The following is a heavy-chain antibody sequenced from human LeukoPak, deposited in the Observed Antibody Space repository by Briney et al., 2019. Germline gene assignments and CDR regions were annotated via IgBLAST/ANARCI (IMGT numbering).Heavy chain of an antibody. J-gene: IGHJ4*02. CDR2: INPNSGGT. D-gene: IGHD1-26*01. CDR3: ARDLMLAELLLPFDY. V-gene: IGHV1-2*02. CDR1: GYTFTGYY. Sequence: ASVKVSCKASGYTFTGYYMHWVRQAPGQGLEWMGWINPNSGGTNYAQKFQGRVSMTRDTSISTAYMELSRPRSDDTAVYYCARDLMLAELLLPFDYWGQGTLVTVSS.